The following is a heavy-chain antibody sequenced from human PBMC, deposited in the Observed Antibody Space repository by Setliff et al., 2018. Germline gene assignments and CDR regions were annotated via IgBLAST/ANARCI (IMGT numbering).Heavy chain of an antibody. CDR3: ARVGSSSWLHPDVYYYYGMDV. J-gene: IGHJ6*02. D-gene: IGHD6-13*01. V-gene: IGHV1-18*01. CDR2: ISAYNGNT. Sequence: ASVKVSCKASGYTFTSYGISWVRQAPGQGLEWMGWISAYNGNTNYVQKLQGRVTMTTDTSTSTAYMELRSLRSDDTAVYYCARVGSSSWLHPDVYYYYGMDVWGQGTTVTVLL. CDR1: GYTFTSYG.